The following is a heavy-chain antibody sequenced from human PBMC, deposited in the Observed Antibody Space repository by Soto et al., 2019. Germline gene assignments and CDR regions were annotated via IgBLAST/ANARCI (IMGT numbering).Heavy chain of an antibody. CDR2: IRNKANNYVT. V-gene: IGHV3-72*01. CDR1: GFTFSDLY. J-gene: IGHJ4*02. Sequence: GGSLRLSCAASGFTFSDLYMGWVRQAPGKGLEWVGRIRNKANNYVTEYAASVKGRFTISRDDSKNSLYLQMNSLKTEDTAVYYCARGGVRLVQAYFDYWGQGTLVTVSS. D-gene: IGHD6-25*01. CDR3: ARGGVRLVQAYFDY.